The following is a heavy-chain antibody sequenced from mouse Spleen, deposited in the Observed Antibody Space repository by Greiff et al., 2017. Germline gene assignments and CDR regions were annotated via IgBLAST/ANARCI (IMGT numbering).Heavy chain of an antibody. D-gene: IGHD1-1*01. Sequence: QVQLKQSGAELVKPGASVKISCKASGYAFSSYWMNWVKQRPGKGLEWIGQIYPGDGDTNYNGKFKGKATLTADKSSSTAYMQLSSLTSEDSAVYFSARDYGSSYYFDYWGQGTTLTVSS. J-gene: IGHJ2*01. CDR2: IYPGDGDT. V-gene: IGHV1-80*01. CDR3: ARDYGSSYYFDY. CDR1: GYAFSSYW.